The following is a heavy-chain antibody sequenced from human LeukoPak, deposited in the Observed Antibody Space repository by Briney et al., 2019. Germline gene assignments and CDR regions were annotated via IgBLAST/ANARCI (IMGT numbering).Heavy chain of an antibody. Sequence: PSQTLSLTCTVSGDSISSGDYYWSWIRQPPGKGLEWIGYIYYSGSTFSNPSLRSRLTISVDTSKNQFSLKLSSVTAADTAVYYCARGAHYGSGSYSWFDPWGQGTLVTVSS. CDR3: ARGAHYGSGSYSWFDP. CDR1: GDSISSGDYY. J-gene: IGHJ5*02. V-gene: IGHV4-30-4*01. CDR2: IYYSGST. D-gene: IGHD3-10*01.